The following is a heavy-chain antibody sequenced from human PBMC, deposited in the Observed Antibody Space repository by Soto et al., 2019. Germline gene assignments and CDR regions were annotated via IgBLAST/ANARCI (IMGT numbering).Heavy chain of an antibody. Sequence: EVQLVESGGGLVQPGGSLRLSCAASGFTFSSYSTNWVRQAPGKGLEWVSYISYSSSTIYYADSVRGRFTISRDNAKNTLYLQMNGLRDEDTAVYYCARATDYWGQATLVTVSS. V-gene: IGHV3-48*02. CDR3: ARATDY. CDR2: ISYSSSTI. J-gene: IGHJ4*02. CDR1: GFTFSSYS.